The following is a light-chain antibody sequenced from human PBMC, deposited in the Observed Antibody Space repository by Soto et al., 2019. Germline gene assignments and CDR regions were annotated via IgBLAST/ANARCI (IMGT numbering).Light chain of an antibody. CDR3: CSHAGSYTYV. CDR2: DVT. J-gene: IGLJ1*01. Sequence: QSVLTQPPSVSGSPGQSLTISCTGTSSDVGGYNYVSWYQQYPGKVPKLMIYDVTKRPSGVPDRFSGSKSGNTASLTISGLQAEDEADYYCCSHAGSYTYVFGTGTKVTVL. V-gene: IGLV2-11*01. CDR1: SSDVGGYNY.